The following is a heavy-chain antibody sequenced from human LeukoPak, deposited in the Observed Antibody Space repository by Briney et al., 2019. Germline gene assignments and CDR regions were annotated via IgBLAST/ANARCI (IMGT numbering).Heavy chain of an antibody. CDR2: IYSGDST. V-gene: IGHV3-53*01. Sequence: PGGSLRLSCAGSGFTVGSNYMSWVRQAPGKGLEWVSVIYSGDSTYYADSVKGRFTISRDNSKNTLYLQMNSLRAEDTAVYYCANFPGGQQLGRPDYWGQGTLVTVSS. D-gene: IGHD6-13*01. CDR1: GFTVGSNY. J-gene: IGHJ4*02. CDR3: ANFPGGQQLGRPDY.